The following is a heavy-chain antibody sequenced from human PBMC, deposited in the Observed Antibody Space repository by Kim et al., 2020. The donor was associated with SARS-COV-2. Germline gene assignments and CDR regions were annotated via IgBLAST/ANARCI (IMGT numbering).Heavy chain of an antibody. CDR1: GFTFSTYA. J-gene: IGHJ4*02. D-gene: IGHD6-13*01. CDR2: ISGSADTT. V-gene: IGHV3-23*01. Sequence: GGSLRLSCAASGFTFSTYAMSWVRQAPGKGLEWVSSISGSADTTDFADSVKGRFTISRDNSKNTLYLQMNSLRAEDTAVYYCANIIAAAGNDYWGQGTLVTVSS. CDR3: ANIIAAAGNDY.